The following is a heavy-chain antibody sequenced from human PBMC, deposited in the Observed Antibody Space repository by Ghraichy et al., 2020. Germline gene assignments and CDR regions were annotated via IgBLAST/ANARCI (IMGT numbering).Heavy chain of an antibody. CDR2: IYYSGGT. CDR3: ARHAGGPYTSGWFLDD. CDR1: GDSVSNRRYY. V-gene: IGHV4-39*01. Sequence: GSLRLSCTVSGDSVSNRRYYWGWVRQPPGKGLEWIASIYYSGGTYYNPSLKSRVTISIDTSMNQFSLKLSSLTAADTAVYYCARHAGGPYTSGWFLDDWGQGTLATVSS. J-gene: IGHJ4*02. D-gene: IGHD6-13*01.